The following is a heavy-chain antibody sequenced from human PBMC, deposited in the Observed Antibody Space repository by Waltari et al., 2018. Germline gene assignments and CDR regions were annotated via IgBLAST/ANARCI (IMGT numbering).Heavy chain of an antibody. V-gene: IGHV1-3*01. D-gene: IGHD4-17*01. Sequence: QVQLVPSGAEVKKPGASVKVCCKASGYTFTSYAMHWVRQAPGQRLEWMGWINAGNGNTKYSQKFQGRVTITRDTSASTAYMELSSLRSEDTAVYYCARDYGDYVGYFDYWGQGTLVTVSS. CDR2: INAGNGNT. CDR3: ARDYGDYVGYFDY. J-gene: IGHJ4*02. CDR1: GYTFTSYA.